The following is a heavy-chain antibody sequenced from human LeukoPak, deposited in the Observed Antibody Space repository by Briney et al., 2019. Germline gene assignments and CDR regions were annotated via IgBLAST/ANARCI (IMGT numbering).Heavy chain of an antibody. V-gene: IGHV4-34*01. Sequence: SETLSLTCAVYGGSFSGYYWSWIRQPPGKGLEWIGEINHSGSTNYNPSLKSRVTISVDTSKNQFSLKLSSVTAADTAVYYCARRLCSSTSCYLDYWGQGTLVTVSS. CDR3: ARRLCSSTSCYLDY. CDR2: INHSGST. J-gene: IGHJ4*02. D-gene: IGHD2-2*01. CDR1: GGSFSGYY.